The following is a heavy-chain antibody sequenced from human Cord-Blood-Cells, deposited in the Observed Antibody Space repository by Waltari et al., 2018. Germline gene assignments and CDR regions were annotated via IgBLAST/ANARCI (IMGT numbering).Heavy chain of an antibody. Sequence: EVQLVESGGGLVKPGGSLRLSCAASGFTFSSYSLNWVRQAPGKGVEWVSSISSSSSYIYYADSVKGRFTISRDNAKNSLYLQMNSLRAEDTAVYYCARTGDLNYDAFDIWGQGTMVTVSS. V-gene: IGHV3-21*01. CDR3: ARTGDLNYDAFDI. CDR1: GFTFSSYS. J-gene: IGHJ3*02. CDR2: ISSSSSYI. D-gene: IGHD7-27*01.